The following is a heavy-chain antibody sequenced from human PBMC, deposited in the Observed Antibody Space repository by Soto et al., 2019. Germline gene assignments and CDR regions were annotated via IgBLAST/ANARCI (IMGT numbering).Heavy chain of an antibody. Sequence: GGSLRLSCASSGFTFSSYSMNLVRQAPGKGLEWVSSISSSSSYIYYADSVKGRFTISRDNAKNSLYLQMNSLRAEDTAVYYCARVEDIVVVPAAPGYYYYMDVWGKGTTVTVSS. J-gene: IGHJ6*03. CDR1: GFTFSSYS. CDR2: ISSSSSYI. V-gene: IGHV3-21*01. CDR3: ARVEDIVVVPAAPGYYYYMDV. D-gene: IGHD2-2*01.